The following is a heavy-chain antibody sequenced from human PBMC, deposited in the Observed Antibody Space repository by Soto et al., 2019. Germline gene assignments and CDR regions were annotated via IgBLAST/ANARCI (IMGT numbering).Heavy chain of an antibody. Sequence: SCTVSGGSISSYYWSWIRQSPGKGLEWIGQINHSGSANYHPSLKSRVNIFVHTSGNEFSLELSSVTAADTAVYYCARRYSSGFDFWGQGTLVTVSS. J-gene: IGHJ4*02. D-gene: IGHD6-19*01. CDR3: ARRYSSGFDF. CDR2: INHSGSA. V-gene: IGHV4-59*08. CDR1: GGSISSYY.